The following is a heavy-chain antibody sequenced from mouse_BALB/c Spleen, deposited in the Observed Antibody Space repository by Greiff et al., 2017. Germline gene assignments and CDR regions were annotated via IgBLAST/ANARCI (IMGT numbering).Heavy chain of an antibody. Sequence: EVKLVESGGGLVKPGGSLKLSCAASGFTFSDYYMYWVRQTPEKRLEWVATISDGGSYTYYPDSVKGRFTISRDNAKNNLYLQMSSLKSEDTAMYYCAREGSSGSAWFAYWGQGTLVTVSA. V-gene: IGHV5-4*02. CDR2: ISDGGSYT. CDR1: GFTFSDYY. J-gene: IGHJ3*01. CDR3: AREGSSGSAWFAY. D-gene: IGHD3-1*01.